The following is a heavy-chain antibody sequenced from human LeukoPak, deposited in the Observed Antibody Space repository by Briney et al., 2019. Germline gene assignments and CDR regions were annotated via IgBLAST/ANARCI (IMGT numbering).Heavy chain of an antibody. Sequence: SETLSLTCTVSGGSISSYDCSWIRLPAGKGLEWIGRIYTSGSTNYNPSLKSRVTISVDTSKNQFSLKLSSVTAADTAVYYCARHDWGVVYWYFDLWGRGTLVTVSS. CDR2: IYTSGST. J-gene: IGHJ2*01. CDR3: ARHDWGVVYWYFDL. CDR1: GGSISSYD. D-gene: IGHD7-27*01. V-gene: IGHV4-4*07.